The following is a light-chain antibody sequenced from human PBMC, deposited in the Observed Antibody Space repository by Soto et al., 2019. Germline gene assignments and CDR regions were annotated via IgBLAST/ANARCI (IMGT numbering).Light chain of an antibody. CDR1: SSDVGSYNL. J-gene: IGLJ2*01. Sequence: QSALTQPASVSGSPGQSITISCIGTSSDVGSYNLVSWYQQDPGKAPKLLIYEVSERPSGFSNCFSGSKSGNTASLTISGLQAEDEAEYYCCSYAGSSTHVVFGGGTKLTVL. CDR2: EVS. CDR3: CSYAGSSTHVV. V-gene: IGLV2-23*02.